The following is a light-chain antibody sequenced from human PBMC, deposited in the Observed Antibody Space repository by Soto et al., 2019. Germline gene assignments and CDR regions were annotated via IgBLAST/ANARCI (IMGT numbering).Light chain of an antibody. Sequence: EIVLTQSPATLSLSPGEGATLSCRASQSVSSYLAWYQQKPGQAPRLLIYDASNRATGIPARFSGSGSGTDFTLIISSLEPEDFAVYSCQQRSNWPVTFGLGTKVEV. V-gene: IGKV3-11*01. CDR3: QQRSNWPVT. CDR2: DAS. CDR1: QSVSSY. J-gene: IGKJ1*01.